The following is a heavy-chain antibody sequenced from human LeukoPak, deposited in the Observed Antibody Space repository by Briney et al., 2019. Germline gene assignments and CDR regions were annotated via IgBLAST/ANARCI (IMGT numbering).Heavy chain of an antibody. V-gene: IGHV3-11*01. J-gene: IGHJ4*02. CDR2: ISSSGSTI. Sequence: GGSLRLSCAASGFTFSDYYMSWIRQAPGKGLEWVSYISSSGSTIYYADSVKGRFTISRDNAKNSLYLQMNSLRAEDTAVYYCARGGGGCTNGVCYSPKPFDYWGQGTLVTVSS. CDR3: ARGGGGCTNGVCYSPKPFDY. D-gene: IGHD2-8*01. CDR1: GFTFSDYY.